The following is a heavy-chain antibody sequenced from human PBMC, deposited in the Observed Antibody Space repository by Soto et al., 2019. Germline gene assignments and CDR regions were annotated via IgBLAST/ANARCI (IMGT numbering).Heavy chain of an antibody. Sequence: GGSLRLSCAASGFTFSSYSMNWVRQAPGKGLEWVSSIGSSSSYIYYADSVKGRFTISRDNAKNSLYLQMNSLRAEDTAVYYYARDSPPWSGYYTGFDYWGQGTLVTVSS. CDR2: IGSSSSYI. V-gene: IGHV3-21*01. D-gene: IGHD3-3*01. J-gene: IGHJ4*02. CDR1: GFTFSSYS. CDR3: ARDSPPWSGYYTGFDY.